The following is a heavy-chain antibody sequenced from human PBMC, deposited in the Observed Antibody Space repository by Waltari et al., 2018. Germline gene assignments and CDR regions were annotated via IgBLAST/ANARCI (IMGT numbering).Heavy chain of an antibody. Sequence: QVQLVESGGGVVQPGRSLRLSCAASGFPFSSYAMPWVRQAPGKGLEGVAVISYDGSNKYYADAVKGRFTISRDNSKNTLYLQMNSLRAEDTAVYYCAISYVDGMDVWGQGTTVTVSS. CDR2: ISYDGSNK. V-gene: IGHV3-30-3*01. D-gene: IGHD3-16*01. J-gene: IGHJ6*02. CDR1: GFPFSSYA. CDR3: AISYVDGMDV.